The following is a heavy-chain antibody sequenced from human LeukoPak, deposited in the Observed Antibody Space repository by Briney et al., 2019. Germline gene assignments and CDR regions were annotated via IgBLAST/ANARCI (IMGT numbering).Heavy chain of an antibody. V-gene: IGHV1-69*13. Sequence: SVKVSCKASGGTFSSYAISWVRQAPGQGLEWMGGITPIFGTANYAQKFQGRVTITADESTSTAYMELSSLRSEDTAVYYCARVGRMRNYYFDYWGQGTLVTVSS. CDR2: ITPIFGTA. CDR1: GGTFSSYA. CDR3: ARVGRMRNYYFDY. J-gene: IGHJ4*02. D-gene: IGHD1-26*01.